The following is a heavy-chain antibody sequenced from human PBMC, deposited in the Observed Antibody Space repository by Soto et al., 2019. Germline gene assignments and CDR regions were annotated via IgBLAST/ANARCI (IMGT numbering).Heavy chain of an antibody. V-gene: IGHV3-30-3*01. D-gene: IGHD3-3*01. CDR1: GFTFSSDV. J-gene: IGHJ4*02. CDR2: ISYDGSNE. Sequence: HPGGSLRLSCAASGFTFSSDVVHCVRQVPGEGLEWVAVISYDGSNEYYADSVKGRFTISRDNSKNTLYLQMNSLRAEDTAVYYCARDMRSGFWSGYYTGIFDSWGQGT. CDR3: ARDMRSGFWSGYYTGIFDS.